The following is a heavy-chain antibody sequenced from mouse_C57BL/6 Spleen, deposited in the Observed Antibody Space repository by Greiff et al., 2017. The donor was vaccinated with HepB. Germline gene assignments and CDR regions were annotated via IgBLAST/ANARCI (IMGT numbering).Heavy chain of an antibody. J-gene: IGHJ2*01. CDR2: FYPGSGSI. CDR3: ARHEEEEFLLDY. Sequence: QVQLKESGAELVKPGASVKLSCKASGYTFTEYTIHWVKQRSGQGLEWIGWFYPGSGSIKYNEKFKDKATLTADKSSSTVYMERSRLTSEDSAVYFCARHEEEEFLLDYWGQGTTLTVSS. CDR1: GYTFTEYT. V-gene: IGHV1-62-2*01.